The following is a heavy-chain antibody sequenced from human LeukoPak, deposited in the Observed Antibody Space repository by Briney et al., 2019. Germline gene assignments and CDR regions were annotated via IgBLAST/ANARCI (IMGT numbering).Heavy chain of an antibody. J-gene: IGHJ3*02. CDR1: GFTINSYW. V-gene: IGHV3-7*01. CDR2: TKQGGSEK. D-gene: IGHD3-22*01. CDR3: AREGENSGYSVEAFDI. Sequence: GGSLSLSCAASGFTINSYWMSWVRQPPGKGLEWVASTKQGGSEKYYVDSVQGRFTFSRANAKNLLYLQMNSLRAEDTAVYYCAREGENSGYSVEAFDIWDQGTMVTVSS.